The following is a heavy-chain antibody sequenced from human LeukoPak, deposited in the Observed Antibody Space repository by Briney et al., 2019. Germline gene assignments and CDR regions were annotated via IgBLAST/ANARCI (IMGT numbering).Heavy chain of an antibody. V-gene: IGHV3-30*03. CDR2: ISNDGSNK. CDR1: GFTFSSYG. Sequence: GGSLRLSCAASGFTFSSYGMHWVRQAPGKGLDWVAVISNDGSNKYYADSVKGRFTISRDNSKNTLYLQMNSLRAEDTAVYYCVTNGDYISSYGMDVWGQGTTVTVSS. D-gene: IGHD4-17*01. CDR3: VTNGDYISSYGMDV. J-gene: IGHJ6*02.